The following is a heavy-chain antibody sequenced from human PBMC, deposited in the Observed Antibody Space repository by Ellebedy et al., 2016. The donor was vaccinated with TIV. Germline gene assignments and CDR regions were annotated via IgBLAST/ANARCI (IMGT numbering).Heavy chain of an antibody. CDR3: AKDRGCTNGVCEYDY. Sequence: GESLKISCAASGFTFSSYAMSLVRPAPGKGLGLVSAISGSGDTTYYADSVKGRFTISSDNTKNTLYLQMNSLTAADTAVYYCAKDRGCTNGVCEYDYWGQGTLVTVSS. V-gene: IGHV3-23*01. CDR2: ISGSGDTT. CDR1: GFTFSSYA. D-gene: IGHD2-8*01. J-gene: IGHJ4*02.